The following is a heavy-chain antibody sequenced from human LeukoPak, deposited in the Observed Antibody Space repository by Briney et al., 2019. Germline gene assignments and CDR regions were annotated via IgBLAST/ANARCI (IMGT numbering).Heavy chain of an antibody. V-gene: IGHV3-30*18. D-gene: IGHD1-26*01. Sequence: PGGSLRLSCAASGFTFSSYGMHWVRQAPGKGPEWVVVISYDGSNKYYADSVKGRFTISRDNSKNTLYLQMNSLRAEDTAVYYCAKGGAYYFDYWGQGTLVTVSS. CDR3: AKGGAYYFDY. CDR2: ISYDGSNK. J-gene: IGHJ4*02. CDR1: GFTFSSYG.